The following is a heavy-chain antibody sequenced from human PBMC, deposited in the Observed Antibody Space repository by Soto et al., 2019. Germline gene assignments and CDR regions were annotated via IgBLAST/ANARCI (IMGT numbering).Heavy chain of an antibody. CDR2: ISAYSGDT. V-gene: IGHV1-18*01. CDR3: ARDGRAFSIFGETMDV. CDR1: GCTFTNYA. D-gene: IGHD3-3*01. J-gene: IGHJ6*02. Sequence: ASVKVSCKTSGCTFTNYAINWVRQAPGQGLQWMGWISAYSGDTKYAQRFQDRLTVTTDPSTTTAYMELRSLRSDDTAVYHCARDGRAFSIFGETMDVWGQGTTVTVSS.